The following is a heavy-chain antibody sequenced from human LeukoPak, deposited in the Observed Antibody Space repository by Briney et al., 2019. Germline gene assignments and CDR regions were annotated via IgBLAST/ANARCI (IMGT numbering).Heavy chain of an antibody. J-gene: IGHJ4*02. CDR3: ARDRGYYGSGNYYNPFDY. V-gene: IGHV4-4*07. D-gene: IGHD3-10*01. Sequence: SETLSLTCTVSGGSISSYYWSWIRQPAGKGLEWIGRIYTSGRTNYNPSLKSRITISIDTSKNQFSLKLSSVTAADTAVYYCARDRGYYGSGNYYNPFDYWGQGTLVTVSS. CDR1: GGSISSYY. CDR2: IYTSGRT.